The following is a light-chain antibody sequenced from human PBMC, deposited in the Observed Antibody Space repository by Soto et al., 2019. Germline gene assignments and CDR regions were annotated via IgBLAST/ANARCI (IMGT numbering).Light chain of an antibody. CDR3: SSYAASNNFYFV. Sequence: QSVLTQPPPASGSPGQSVTISCTGTSSDVGGYNYVSWYQQYPGRAPKLMIYEVTKRPSGVPDRFSGSKSGNTASLTVSGLQAEDEADYYCSSYAASNNFYFVFGGGTLLTVL. CDR2: EVT. V-gene: IGLV2-8*01. CDR1: SSDVGGYNY. J-gene: IGLJ7*01.